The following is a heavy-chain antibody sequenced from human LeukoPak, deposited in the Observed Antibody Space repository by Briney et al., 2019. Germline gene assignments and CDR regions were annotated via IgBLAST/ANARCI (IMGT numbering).Heavy chain of an antibody. Sequence: TGGSLRLSCAVSGFTFSSYWMHWARQAPGKGLVWVSHINTDGSGTTYADSVKGRFSISRDNAKNTLYLQMNSLRAEDTAVYYCARGPAAGPSWGQGTLVTVSS. CDR3: ARGPAAGPS. V-gene: IGHV3-74*01. CDR2: INTDGSGT. D-gene: IGHD6-13*01. J-gene: IGHJ4*02. CDR1: GFTFSSYW.